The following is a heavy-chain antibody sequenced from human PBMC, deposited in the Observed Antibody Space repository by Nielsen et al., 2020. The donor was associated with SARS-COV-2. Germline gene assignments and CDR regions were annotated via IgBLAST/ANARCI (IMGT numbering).Heavy chain of an antibody. CDR1: GFTFSSYW. J-gene: IGHJ4*02. V-gene: IGHV3-7*03. D-gene: IGHD3-3*01. CDR2: IKQDGSEK. Sequence: GESLKISCAASGFTFSSYWMSWVRQAPGKGLEWVANIKQDGSEKYYVDSVKGRFTISRDNAKNSLYLQMNSLRAEDTAVYYCARDSNYDFWSGYPYLDYWGQGTLVTVSS. CDR3: ARDSNYDFWSGYPYLDY.